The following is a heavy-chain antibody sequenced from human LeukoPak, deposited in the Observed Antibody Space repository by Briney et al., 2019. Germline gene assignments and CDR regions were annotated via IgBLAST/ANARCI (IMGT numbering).Heavy chain of an antibody. V-gene: IGHV4-38-2*02. J-gene: IGHJ4*02. CDR1: GYSISSGYY. CDR2: IYHSGST. Sequence: SETLSLTCTVSGYSISSGYYWGWIRQPPGKGLEWIGSIYHSGSTYYNPSLKSRVTISVDTSKNQFSLKLSSVTAADTAAYYCARGKNIVVVPVYWGQGTLVTVSS. CDR3: ARGKNIVVVPVY. D-gene: IGHD2-2*01.